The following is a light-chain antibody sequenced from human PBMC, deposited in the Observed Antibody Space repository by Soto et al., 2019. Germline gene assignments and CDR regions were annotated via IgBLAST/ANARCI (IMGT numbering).Light chain of an antibody. J-gene: IGKJ2*01. V-gene: IGKV3-20*01. Sequence: VVTQSAGALSLWPGGGSRRSCRDSQSVTGTNLAWYQQRAGQAPRLLIYDAVRRATGIPDRFSGSGSGTDFTLTICSLDPEDFALYFCPHYGIPLGPSAQGTKVDIK. CDR3: PHYGIPLGP. CDR1: QSVTGTN. CDR2: DAV.